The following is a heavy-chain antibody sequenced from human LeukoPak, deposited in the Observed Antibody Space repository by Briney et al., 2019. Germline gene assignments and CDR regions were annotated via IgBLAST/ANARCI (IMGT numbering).Heavy chain of an antibody. CDR2: IYYSGST. J-gene: IGHJ4*02. V-gene: IGHV4-59*08. CDR1: GGSISSYY. D-gene: IGHD2-2*01. CDR3: ARQASCSSTNCYPFDY. Sequence: PSETLSLTCTVSGGSISSYYWSWIRQPPGKGLEWIGYIYYSGSTNYNPSLKTRVTMSLDTSKNQFSLKLSSVTAADTAVYYCARQASCSSTNCYPFDYWGQGTLVTVSS.